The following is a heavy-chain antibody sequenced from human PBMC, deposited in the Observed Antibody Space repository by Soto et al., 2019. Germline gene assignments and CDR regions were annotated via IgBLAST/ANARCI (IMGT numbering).Heavy chain of an antibody. D-gene: IGHD2-15*01. Sequence: PGGSLRLSCAASGFTFSSYGMHWVRQAPGKGLEWVAVISYDGSNKYYADSVKGRFTISRGNSKNTLYLQMNSLRAEGTAVYLCAKARTPYNLLLWFDPWGQGTLVTVSS. V-gene: IGHV3-30*18. CDR3: AKARTPYNLLLWFDP. CDR1: GFTFSSYG. J-gene: IGHJ5*02. CDR2: ISYDGSNK.